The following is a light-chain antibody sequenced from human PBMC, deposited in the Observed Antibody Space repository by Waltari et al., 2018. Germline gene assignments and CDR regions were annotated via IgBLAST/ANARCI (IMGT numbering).Light chain of an antibody. J-gene: IGLJ2*01. CDR3: SSYTSTYVV. V-gene: IGLV2-14*01. CDR1: EVGGYNY. CDR2: DVS. Sequence: QSARPQLASVSGSPGKWITISGGEVGGYNYVSWYQKHPGRAPKLMIYDVSKRPSGVSNRFSGSKSGNTASLTISGLQAEDEADYYCSSYTSTYVVFGGGTNLTVL.